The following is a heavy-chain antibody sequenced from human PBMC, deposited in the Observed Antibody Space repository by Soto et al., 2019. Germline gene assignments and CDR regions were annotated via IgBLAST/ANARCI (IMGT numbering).Heavy chain of an antibody. CDR1: GFAFANYE. D-gene: IGHD3-3*01. V-gene: IGHV3-48*03. CDR2: INGGGDVR. Sequence: GSLRLSCAASGFAFANYEMHWVRQAPGKGLDWVAYINGGGDVRYYADSVEGRFTISRDNAKNALFLQMDNLRAEDTAIYYCARLSGDGFWKSYSPYNLFESWGQGALVTVSS. CDR3: ARLSGDGFWKSYSPYNLFES. J-gene: IGHJ5*01.